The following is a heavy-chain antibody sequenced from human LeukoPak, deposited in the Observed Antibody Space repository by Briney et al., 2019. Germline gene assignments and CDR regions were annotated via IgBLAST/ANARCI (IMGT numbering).Heavy chain of an antibody. CDR3: ARTLRYFDWAFDY. CDR2: INPNSGGT. D-gene: IGHD3-9*01. CDR1: GYTFTGYY. J-gene: IGHJ4*02. Sequence: ASVKVPCKASGYTFTGYYMHWVRQAPGQGLEWMGWINPNSGGTNYAQKFQGWVTMTRDTSISTAYMELSRLRSDDTAVYYCARTLRYFDWAFDYWGQGTLVTVSS. V-gene: IGHV1-2*04.